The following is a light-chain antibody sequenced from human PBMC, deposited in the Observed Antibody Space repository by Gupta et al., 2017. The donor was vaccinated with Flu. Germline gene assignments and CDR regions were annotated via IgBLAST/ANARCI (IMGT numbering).Light chain of an antibody. CDR1: SGSIASNY. V-gene: IGLV6-57*03. CDR3: QSYDSSNVV. CDR2: EDN. J-gene: IGLJ2*01. Sequence: NFMLTQPHSVSESPGKTVTISCTRSSGSIASNYVQWYQQRPGSAPNTVIYEDNQRPSGVPDRFSGSIDSSSNSASLTISGLKTEDEDDYYCQSYDSSNVVFGGGTKLTVL.